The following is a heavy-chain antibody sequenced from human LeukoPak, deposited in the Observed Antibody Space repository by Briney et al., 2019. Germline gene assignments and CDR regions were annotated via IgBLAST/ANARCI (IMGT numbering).Heavy chain of an antibody. D-gene: IGHD1-26*01. Sequence: TGGSLRLSCAASGFTFSSYGMHWVRQAPGKGLEWVAFIRYDGSNKYYADSVKGRFTISRDNSKNTLYLQMNSLRAEDTAVYYCAKDQGIGNTGSLRGAFDIWGQGTMVTISS. CDR2: IRYDGSNK. J-gene: IGHJ3*02. V-gene: IGHV3-30*02. CDR1: GFTFSSYG. CDR3: AKDQGIGNTGSLRGAFDI.